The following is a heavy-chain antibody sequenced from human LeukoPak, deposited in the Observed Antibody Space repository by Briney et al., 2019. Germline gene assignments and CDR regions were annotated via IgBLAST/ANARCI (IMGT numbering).Heavy chain of an antibody. V-gene: IGHV3-7*03. CDR2: INRDGSEK. CDR1: GFSFSVYW. D-gene: IGHD6-13*01. Sequence: GGSLRLSCAASGFSFSVYWMTWVRQAPGKALEWVANINRDGSEKYYVDSVKGRFTISRDSPKNSLYLQMNNLRAEDTATYYCARGGYISSWYWVYWGQGTLVTVSS. CDR3: ARGGYISSWYWVY. J-gene: IGHJ4*02.